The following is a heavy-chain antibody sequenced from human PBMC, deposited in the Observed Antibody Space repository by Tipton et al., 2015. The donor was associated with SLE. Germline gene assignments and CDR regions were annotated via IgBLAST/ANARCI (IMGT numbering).Heavy chain of an antibody. J-gene: IGHJ3*02. Sequence: QSGPEVKKPGSSVKVSCKASGGTFSSYAISWVRQAPGQGLEWMGGIIPIFGTANYAQKFQGRVTITTDESTSTAYMELSSLRSEDTAVYYCAREVGDYYDSSGYYYVGAFDIWGQGTMVTVSS. V-gene: IGHV1-69*05. CDR3: AREVGDYYDSSGYYYVGAFDI. CDR1: GGTFSSYA. D-gene: IGHD3-22*01. CDR2: IIPIFGTA.